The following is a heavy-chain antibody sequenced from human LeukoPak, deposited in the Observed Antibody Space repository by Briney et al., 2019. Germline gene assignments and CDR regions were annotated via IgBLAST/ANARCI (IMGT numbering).Heavy chain of an antibody. CDR1: GVTFSSYG. Sequence: PGGSLRLSCAASGVTFSSYGMHWVRQAPGKGLEWVAVIWYDGSNKYYADSVKGRFTISRDNSKNTLYLQMNSLRAEDTAVYYCARRDYYYDSSGYYDSYYYYGMDVWGQGTTVTVSS. J-gene: IGHJ6*02. CDR3: ARRDYYYDSSGYYDSYYYYGMDV. V-gene: IGHV3-33*08. D-gene: IGHD3-22*01. CDR2: IWYDGSNK.